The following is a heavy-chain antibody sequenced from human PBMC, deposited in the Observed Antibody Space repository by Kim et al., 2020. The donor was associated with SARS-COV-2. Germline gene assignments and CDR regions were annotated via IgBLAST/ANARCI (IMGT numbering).Heavy chain of an antibody. CDR2: IKGKTDGATT. CDR3: TTVGHIWFGDDYYYGMDV. D-gene: IGHD3-10*01. CDR1: GFTFSNAW. J-gene: IGHJ6*02. Sequence: GGSLRLSCAASGFTFSNAWMSWVRQAPGKGLEWVGRIKGKTDGATTDYAAPVKGRFTISRDDSKNTLYLQMNSLKTEDTAVYYCTTVGHIWFGDDYYYGMDVWGQGTTVTVSS. V-gene: IGHV3-15*01.